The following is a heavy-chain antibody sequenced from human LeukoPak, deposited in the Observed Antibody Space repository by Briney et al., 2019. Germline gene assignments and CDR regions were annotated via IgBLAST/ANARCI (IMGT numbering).Heavy chain of an antibody. CDR2: IYTSGST. CDR1: GGSISSGSYY. J-gene: IGHJ6*03. CDR3: ARVYYYESSGYRVYYYMDV. V-gene: IGHV4-61*02. D-gene: IGHD3-22*01. Sequence: SETLSLTCTVSGGSISSGSYYWSWIRQPAGKGLEWIGRIYTSGSTNYNPSLKSRVTISVDTSKNQFSLKLSSVTAADTAVYYCARVYYYESSGYRVYYYMDVWGKGTTVTVSS.